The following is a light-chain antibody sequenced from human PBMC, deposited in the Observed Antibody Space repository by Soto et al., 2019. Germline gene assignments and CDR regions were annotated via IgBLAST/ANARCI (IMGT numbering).Light chain of an antibody. CDR1: QGISSY. CDR3: QQLNIYPFT. Sequence: IQLTQSPSSLSASVGDRVTITCRASQGISSYLAWYQQKPGKAPKLLIYAASTLQSGFPSRFSGSGSGTDFTLTISILQPEDFATYYCQQLNIYPFTFGGGTKVEIK. V-gene: IGKV1-9*01. J-gene: IGKJ4*01. CDR2: AAS.